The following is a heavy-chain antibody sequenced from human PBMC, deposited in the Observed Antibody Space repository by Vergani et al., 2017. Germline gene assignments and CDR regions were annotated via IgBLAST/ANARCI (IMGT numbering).Heavy chain of an antibody. CDR1: GGSISSSSYY. D-gene: IGHD6-19*01. J-gene: IGHJ4*02. CDR2: IYYSGST. CDR3: ARHRLRSSGWYDPFDY. V-gene: IGHV4-39*01. Sequence: QLQLQESGPGLVKPSETLSLTRTVSGGSISSSSYYWGWIRQPPGKGLEWIGSIYYSGSTYYNPSLKSRVTISVDTSKNQFSLKLSSVTAADTAVYYCARHRLRSSGWYDPFDYWGQGTLVTVSS.